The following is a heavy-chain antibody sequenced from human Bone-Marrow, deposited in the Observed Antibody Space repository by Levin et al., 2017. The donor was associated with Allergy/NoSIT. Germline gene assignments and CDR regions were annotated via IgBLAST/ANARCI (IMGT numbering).Heavy chain of an antibody. CDR1: GFTFSSYA. D-gene: IGHD6-19*01. CDR3: AKDRIAVAATRGVGAFDI. Sequence: GGSLRLSCAASGFTFSSYAMSWVRQAPGKGLEGGSAISGSGGSTYYADSAKGRFTISRANYKKTPKLQMNSLRADDTAVYYCAKDRIAVAATRGVGAFDIWGQGTMVTVSS. V-gene: IGHV3-23*01. CDR2: ISGSGGST. J-gene: IGHJ3*02.